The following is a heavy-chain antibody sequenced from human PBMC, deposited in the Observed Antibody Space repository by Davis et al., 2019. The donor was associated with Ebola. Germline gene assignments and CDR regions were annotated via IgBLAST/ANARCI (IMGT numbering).Heavy chain of an antibody. D-gene: IGHD2-15*01. J-gene: IGHJ6*04. V-gene: IGHV3-21*01. CDR2: ISSSSSYI. Sequence: GESLKISCAASGFTFSSYSMNWVRQAPGKGLEWVSSISSSSSYIYYADSVKGRFTISRDNSKNTLNLQMNSLRAEDTAVYYCARGDKLLSYGMDVWGKGTTVTVSS. CDR3: ARGDKLLSYGMDV. CDR1: GFTFSSYS.